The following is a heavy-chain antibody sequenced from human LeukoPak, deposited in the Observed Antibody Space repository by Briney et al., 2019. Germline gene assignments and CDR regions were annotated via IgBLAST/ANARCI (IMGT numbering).Heavy chain of an antibody. D-gene: IGHD3-10*01. Sequence: YWIGWVRQMPGKGLEWIGYIYYRGSTYYNPSLKSRVTISVDTSKNQFSLKLSSVTAADTAVYYCARGYYGSGSYYPFDYWGQGTLVTVSS. CDR3: ARGYYGSGSYYPFDY. V-gene: IGHV4-31*02. J-gene: IGHJ4*02. CDR1: Y. CDR2: IYYRGST.